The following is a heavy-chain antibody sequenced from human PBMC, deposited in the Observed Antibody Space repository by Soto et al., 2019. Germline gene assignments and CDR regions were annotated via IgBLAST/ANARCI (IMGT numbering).Heavy chain of an antibody. Sequence: PSETLSLTCTVSGGSISSGDYYWSWIRQPPGKGLEWIGYIHNSGSTYHNPSLKSRVTISVDTSKNQFSLKLNSVIAADTAVYYCGRAHRDLQQLVQYYYGMDVWGQGTTVTVSS. J-gene: IGHJ6*02. V-gene: IGHV4-30-4*01. CDR3: GRAHRDLQQLVQYYYGMDV. CDR2: IHNSGST. CDR1: GGSISSGDYY. D-gene: IGHD6-13*01.